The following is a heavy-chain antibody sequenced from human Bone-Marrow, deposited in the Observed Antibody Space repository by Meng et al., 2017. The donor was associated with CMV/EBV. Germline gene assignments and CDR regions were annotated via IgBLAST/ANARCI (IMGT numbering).Heavy chain of an antibody. Sequence: GESLKISCAASEFIFNNYGIHWLRQAPGKGLEWLSFIDINGENRYNVDIVKGRFIVSKDKSKNTVFLQMNSLRVEDRAVYYCVGHQGGPREGVRLVWGQGTLVTVSS. J-gene: IGHJ4*02. V-gene: IGHV3-30*02. D-gene: IGHD3-16*01. CDR3: VGHQGGPREGVRLV. CDR1: EFIFNNYG. CDR2: IDINGENR.